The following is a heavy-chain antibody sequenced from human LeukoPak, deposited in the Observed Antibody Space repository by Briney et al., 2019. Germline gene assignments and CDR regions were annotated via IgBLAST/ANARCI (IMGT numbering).Heavy chain of an antibody. CDR3: ARGERHTIFGVVPHPNWFDP. CDR1: GGPISSGGYY. Sequence: SQTLSLTCTVSGGPISSGGYYWSWIRQHPGKGLEWIGYIYYSGSTYYNPSLKSRVTISVDTSKNQFSLKLSSVTAADTAVYYCARGERHTIFGVVPHPNWFDPWGQGTLVTVSS. D-gene: IGHD3-3*01. CDR2: IYYSGST. J-gene: IGHJ5*02. V-gene: IGHV4-31*03.